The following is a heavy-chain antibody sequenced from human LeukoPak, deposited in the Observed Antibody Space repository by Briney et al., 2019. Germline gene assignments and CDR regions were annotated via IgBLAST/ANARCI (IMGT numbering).Heavy chain of an antibody. J-gene: IGHJ4*02. CDR3: AKACWVSNADAVL. CDR2: LRGNGDT. Sequence: PGGSLRLSCAASGFTFSIYAMSWVRDAPARGLEWVSRLRGNGDTFYADSVKGRFTLPRDDSRNTVYLQLNNLRVEDTAVYYCAKACWVSNADAVLWGQGTVVTVSS. V-gene: IGHV3-23*01. CDR1: GFTFSIYA. D-gene: IGHD1-1*01.